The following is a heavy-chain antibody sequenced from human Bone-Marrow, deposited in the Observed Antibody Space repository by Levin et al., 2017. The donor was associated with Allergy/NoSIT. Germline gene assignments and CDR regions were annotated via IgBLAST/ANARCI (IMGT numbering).Heavy chain of an antibody. CDR2: ISYDGSNK. Sequence: GESLKISCAASGFTFSSYAMHWVRQAPGKGLEWVAVISYDGSNKYYADSVKGRFTISRDNSKNTLYLQMNSLRAEDTAVYYCARDPRRVMAAAVHGLIYWGQGTLVTVSS. D-gene: IGHD6-25*01. CDR3: ARDPRRVMAAAVHGLIY. V-gene: IGHV3-30-3*01. CDR1: GFTFSSYA. J-gene: IGHJ4*02.